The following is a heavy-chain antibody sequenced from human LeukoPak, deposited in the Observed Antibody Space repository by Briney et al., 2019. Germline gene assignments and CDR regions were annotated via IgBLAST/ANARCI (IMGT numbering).Heavy chain of an antibody. CDR1: GFTFSGSA. CDR2: IRSKANSYAT. Sequence: GGSLRLSCAASGFTFSGSAMHWVRQASGKGLEWVGRIRSKANSYATAYAASVKGRFTISRDDSKNTAYLQMNSLKTEDTAVYYCTRPAPYSGSYPSDYWGQGTLVTVSS. CDR3: TRPAPYSGSYPSDY. V-gene: IGHV3-73*01. J-gene: IGHJ4*02. D-gene: IGHD1-26*01.